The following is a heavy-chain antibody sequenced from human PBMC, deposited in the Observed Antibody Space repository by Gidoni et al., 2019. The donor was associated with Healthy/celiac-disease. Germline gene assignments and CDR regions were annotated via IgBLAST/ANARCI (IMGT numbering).Heavy chain of an antibody. Sequence: QVQLQQWGAGLLKPSETLSPTCAVYGGPFSGYYWSWIRQPQGKGLEWIGEINHSGSTNYNPSLKCRVTISVDTSKTQLSLKLSSVTAADTAVYYCARRRSGYYRDAFDIWGQGTMVTVSS. V-gene: IGHV4-34*01. J-gene: IGHJ3*02. CDR1: GGPFSGYY. D-gene: IGHD3-3*01. CDR3: ARRRSGYYRDAFDI. CDR2: INHSGST.